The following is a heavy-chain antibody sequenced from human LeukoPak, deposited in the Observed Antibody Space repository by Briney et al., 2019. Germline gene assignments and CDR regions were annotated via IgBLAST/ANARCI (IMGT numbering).Heavy chain of an antibody. V-gene: IGHV1-2*02. CDR2: INPNSGGT. J-gene: IGHJ4*02. Sequence: GASVKVSCKASGYTFTGYYMHWVRQAPGQELEWMGWINPNSGGTNYAQKFQGRVTMTRDTSISTACMELSRLRSDDTAVYYCARVLEQWLVIFDYWGQGTLVTVSS. CDR3: ARVLEQWLVIFDY. CDR1: GYTFTGYY. D-gene: IGHD6-19*01.